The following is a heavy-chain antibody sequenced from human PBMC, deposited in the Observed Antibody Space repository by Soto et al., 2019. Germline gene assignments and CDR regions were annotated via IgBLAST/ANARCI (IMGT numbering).Heavy chain of an antibody. Sequence: QVQLVQSGAEVKKPGSSVKVSCKASGGTTSSYAISWVRQAPGPGLEWMGGIIPIFGTTNYAQKFQGRVTITADKSTDTFYMEVSSLRSEDTAVYYCAGYWPRDSSSFSRLYYGMAVWGQGTTVTVSS. V-gene: IGHV1-69*06. CDR2: IIPIFGTT. CDR1: GGTTSSYA. J-gene: IGHJ6*02. D-gene: IGHD6-6*01. CDR3: AGYWPRDSSSFSRLYYGMAV.